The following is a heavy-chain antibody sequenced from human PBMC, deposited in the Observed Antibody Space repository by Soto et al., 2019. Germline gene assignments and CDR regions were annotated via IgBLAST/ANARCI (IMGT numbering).Heavy chain of an antibody. V-gene: IGHV2-5*02. CDR1: GFSLSTSGVG. CDR3: AHTRKPARASASMLRAPFDY. Sequence: SGPTLVNPTQTLTLTCTFSGFSLSTSGVGVGWIRQPPGKALEWLALIYWDDDKRYSPSLKSRLTITKDTSKNQVVLTMTNMDPVDTATYYCAHTRKPARASASMLRAPFDYWGQGTLVTVSS. CDR2: IYWDDDK. J-gene: IGHJ4*02. D-gene: IGHD3-10*02.